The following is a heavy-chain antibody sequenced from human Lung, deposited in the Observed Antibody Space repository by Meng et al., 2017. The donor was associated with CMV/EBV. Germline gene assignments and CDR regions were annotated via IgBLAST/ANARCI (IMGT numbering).Heavy chain of an antibody. D-gene: IGHD2-21*01. Sequence: SCKASVSTLTRYAMHWVSQGPGQRLGWMGWLRAGNGNTKYSQKLQGRVTITRETSASTAYMELSSLRSEDTAVYYCARDSGLRHFDYWGQGTLVTVSS. V-gene: IGHV1-3*01. CDR1: VSTLTRYA. CDR2: LRAGNGNT. J-gene: IGHJ4*02. CDR3: ARDSGLRHFDY.